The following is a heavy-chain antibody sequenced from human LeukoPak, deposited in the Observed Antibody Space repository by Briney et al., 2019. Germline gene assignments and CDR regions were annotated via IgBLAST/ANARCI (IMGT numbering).Heavy chain of an antibody. Sequence: PGGSLRLSCAASGLTFRNCAMTWVRHAPGEGLEWVSSITGDSGATSYADSVKGRFTVYRDNSINTLYLQMNSLRAGDTAVYYCAKDPNGDYVGAFDSWGQGTLVTVSS. CDR3: AKDPNGDYVGAFDS. CDR1: GLTFRNCA. J-gene: IGHJ3*01. D-gene: IGHD4-17*01. V-gene: IGHV3-23*01. CDR2: ITGDSGAT.